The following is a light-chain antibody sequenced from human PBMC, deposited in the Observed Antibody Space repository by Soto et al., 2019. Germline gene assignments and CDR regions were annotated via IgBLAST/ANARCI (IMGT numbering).Light chain of an antibody. Sequence: DIQMTQSASTLSASVGDRVTITCRASQSTNTWLAWYQQKPGKAPKLLIYKASSLGSGVPSRFSGSGSGTDFTLTISSLQPDDFAIYYCQQYNSHSSYTFGQGTKLEIK. J-gene: IGKJ2*01. CDR3: QQYNSHSSYT. V-gene: IGKV1-5*03. CDR2: KAS. CDR1: QSTNTW.